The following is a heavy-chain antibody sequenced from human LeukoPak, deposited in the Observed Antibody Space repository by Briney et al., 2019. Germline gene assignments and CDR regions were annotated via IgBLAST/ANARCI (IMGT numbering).Heavy chain of an antibody. CDR3: ARAATSGYSYGYSRWFDP. CDR2: IYYSGST. V-gene: IGHV4-61*08. D-gene: IGHD5-18*01. J-gene: IGHJ5*02. Sequence: SQTLSLTCAVSGGSISSGGYSWSWIRQPPGKGLEWIGYIYYSGSTNYNPSLKSRVTISVDTSKHQFSLKLSSVTAADTAVYYCARAATSGYSYGYSRWFDPWGQGTLVTVSS. CDR1: GGSISSGGYS.